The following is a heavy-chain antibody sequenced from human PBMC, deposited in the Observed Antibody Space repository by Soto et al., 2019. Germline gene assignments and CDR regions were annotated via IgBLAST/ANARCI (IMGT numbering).Heavy chain of an antibody. D-gene: IGHD2-15*01. V-gene: IGHV4-4*07. J-gene: IGHJ6*02. CDR1: GDSVSSYY. CDR2: IYISGST. Sequence: SETLSLTCTVSGDSVSSYYWSWIRQPAGRGLEWIGRIYISGSTDYNPSLKGRVSMSVDRSKNQFSLKLTSVTAADTAVYYCVRDCSGGGCYSDYGMDVWGQGTTVPVSS. CDR3: VRDCSGGGCYSDYGMDV.